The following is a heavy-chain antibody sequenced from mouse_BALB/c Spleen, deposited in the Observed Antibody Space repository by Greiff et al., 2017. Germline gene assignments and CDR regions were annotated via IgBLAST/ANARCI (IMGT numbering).Heavy chain of an antibody. CDR2: ISSGGST. D-gene: IGHD1-1*01. CDR3: ASNYYGSSLDY. J-gene: IGHJ2*01. Sequence: EVKLMESGGGLVKPGGSLKLSCAASGFTFSSYAMSWVRQTPEKRLEWVASISSGGSTYYPDSVKGRFTISRDNARNILYLQMSSLRSEDTAMYYCASNYYGSSLDYWGQGTTLTVSS. V-gene: IGHV5-6-5*01. CDR1: GFTFSSYA.